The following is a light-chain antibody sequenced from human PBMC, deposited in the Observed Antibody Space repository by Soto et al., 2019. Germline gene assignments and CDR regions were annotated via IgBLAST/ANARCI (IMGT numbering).Light chain of an antibody. J-gene: IGLJ2*01. CDR1: SSDIGDYNY. V-gene: IGLV2-14*01. Sequence: QSALTQPASVSGSPGQSITISCTGTSSDIGDYNYVSWFQQHPGKAPKLMIYEVSNRPSGVSNRFSGSKSGNTASLTISGLQAEDEADYYCSSYTSINTVLFGGGTQLTVL. CDR3: SSYTSINTVL. CDR2: EVS.